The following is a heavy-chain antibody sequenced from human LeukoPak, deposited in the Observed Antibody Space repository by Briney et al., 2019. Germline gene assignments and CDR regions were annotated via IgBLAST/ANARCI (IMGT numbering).Heavy chain of an antibody. CDR2: INGSGGST. V-gene: IGHV3-23*01. CDR3: VRDLAAAGTWFDY. D-gene: IGHD6-13*01. Sequence: PGGTLRLSCAASGFTFSSYGMSWVRQAPGKGLEWVSAINGSGGSTYYADSVKGRFTISRDNANNSLFLQMNSLRPEDTALYYCVRDLAAAGTWFDYWGQGTLVGISS. CDR1: GFTFSSYG. J-gene: IGHJ4*02.